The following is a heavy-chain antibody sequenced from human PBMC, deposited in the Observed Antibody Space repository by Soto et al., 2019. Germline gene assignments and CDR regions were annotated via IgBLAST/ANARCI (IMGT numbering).Heavy chain of an antibody. J-gene: IGHJ4*02. CDR2: MKPSTGDS. CDR3: ARGGPAAGFDL. Sequence: SVKVSCKASGYTFTTNDIDWVRQASGQGLEWMGWMKPSTGDSGSAQDFQGRITMTRDTATSTAYMELSSLRSEDTAVYYCARGGPAAGFDLWGQGTLVTVSS. D-gene: IGHD6-13*01. CDR1: GYTFTTND. V-gene: IGHV1-8*01.